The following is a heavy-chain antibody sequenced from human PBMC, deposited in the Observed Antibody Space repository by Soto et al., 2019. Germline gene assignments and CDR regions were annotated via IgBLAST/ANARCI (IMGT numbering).Heavy chain of an antibody. J-gene: IGHJ6*02. Sequence: QVQLVESGGGVVQPGRSLRLSCAASGFTFSSYAMHWVRQAPGKGLEWVAVISYDGSNKYYADSVKGRFTISRDNSKNTLYLQMNSLSAEDTDVYYCARDLRGSGPDYYYYGMDVWGQGTTVTVS. CDR1: GFTFSSYA. V-gene: IGHV3-30-3*01. CDR3: ARDLRGSGPDYYYYGMDV. D-gene: IGHD1-26*01. CDR2: ISYDGSNK.